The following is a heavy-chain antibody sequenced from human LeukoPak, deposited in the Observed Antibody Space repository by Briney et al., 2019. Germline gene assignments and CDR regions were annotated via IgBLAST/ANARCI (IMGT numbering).Heavy chain of an antibody. D-gene: IGHD3-3*01. V-gene: IGHV3-23*01. Sequence: PGGSLRLSCAASGFTFSSYAMSWVRQAPGKGLEWVSAISGSGGSTYYADSVKGRFTISRDNSKNTLYLQMNSLRAEDTAAYYCAKGLSGSITIFGVVSDYWGQGTLVTVSS. CDR2: ISGSGGST. CDR1: GFTFSSYA. J-gene: IGHJ4*02. CDR3: AKGLSGSITIFGVVSDY.